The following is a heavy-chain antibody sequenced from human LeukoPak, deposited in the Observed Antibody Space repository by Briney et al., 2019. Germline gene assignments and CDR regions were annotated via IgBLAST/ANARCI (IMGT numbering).Heavy chain of an antibody. CDR1: GGSFSGYY. Sequence: SETLSLTCAVYGGSFSGYYWSWIRQPPGKGLEWIGEINHSGSTNYNPSLKSRVTISVDTSKNQFSLKLSSVTAADTAVYYCARLYDSSGYYSSRAFDIWGQGTMVTVSS. J-gene: IGHJ3*02. CDR3: ARLYDSSGYYSSRAFDI. V-gene: IGHV4-34*01. D-gene: IGHD3-22*01. CDR2: INHSGST.